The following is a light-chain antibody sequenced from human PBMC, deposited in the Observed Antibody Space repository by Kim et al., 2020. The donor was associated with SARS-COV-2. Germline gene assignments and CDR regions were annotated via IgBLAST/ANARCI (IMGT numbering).Light chain of an antibody. J-gene: IGKJ4*01. Sequence: EIVLTQFPDTLSLSPGERATLSCRASQSVSSSYLAWYQRKPGQAPRLLIYGASNRATGIPDRFSGSGSGTDFTLTISRLEPEDFAVFYCQQYGTSPLTFGGGTKVDIK. CDR1: QSVSSSY. CDR3: QQYGTSPLT. CDR2: GAS. V-gene: IGKV3-20*01.